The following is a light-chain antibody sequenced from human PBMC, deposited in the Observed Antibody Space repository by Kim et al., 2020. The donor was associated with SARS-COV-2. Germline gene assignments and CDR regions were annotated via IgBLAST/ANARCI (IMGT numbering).Light chain of an antibody. CDR3: QQLNTYPWT. CDR2: SAS. J-gene: IGKJ1*01. CDR1: QGIDNH. V-gene: IGKV1-9*01. Sequence: GDRVAVTCRTSQGIDNHLAWYQQKPGKAPKLLIFSASTLQSGVPSRFSGSGSVTEFTLTVISLQPEDFAIYYCQQLNTYPWTFGQGTKV.